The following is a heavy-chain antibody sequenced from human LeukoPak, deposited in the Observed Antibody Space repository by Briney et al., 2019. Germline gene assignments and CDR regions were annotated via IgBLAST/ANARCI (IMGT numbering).Heavy chain of an antibody. Sequence: PGGSLRLSCAASGFTFSSYGMHWVRQAPGKGLEWVAFIRYDGSNKYYADSVKGRFTISRDNSKNTLYLQMNSLRAEDTAVYYCAREFRGRYSSGWYDPEYFQHWGQGTLVTVSS. CDR3: AREFRGRYSSGWYDPEYFQH. V-gene: IGHV3-30*02. CDR1: GFTFSSYG. CDR2: IRYDGSNK. J-gene: IGHJ1*01. D-gene: IGHD6-19*01.